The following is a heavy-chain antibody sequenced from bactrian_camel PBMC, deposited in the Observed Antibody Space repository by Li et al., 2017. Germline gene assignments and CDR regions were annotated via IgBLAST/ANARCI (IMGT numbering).Heavy chain of an antibody. D-gene: IGHD3*01. Sequence: QLVESGGGSVQAGGSLTLSCVASGFNVSRACMTWFRQAPAKDRMGVAIITTTGATRYLHSVEGRFTISRDNAKNTLYLKMNNLQPEDTAMYYCAAALGASERELLTPLPYNYWGRGTQVTVS. V-gene: IGHV3S29*01. CDR2: ITTTGATR. J-gene: IGHJ4*01. CDR1: GFNVSRAC. CDR3: AAALGASERELLTPLPYNY.